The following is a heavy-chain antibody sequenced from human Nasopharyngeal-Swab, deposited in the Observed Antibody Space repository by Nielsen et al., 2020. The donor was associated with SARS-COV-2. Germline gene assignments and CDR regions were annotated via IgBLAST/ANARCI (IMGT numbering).Heavy chain of an antibody. Sequence: SETLSLTCTVSGGSISSGGYYWSWIRQHPGKGLEWIGYIYYSGSTYYNPSLKSRVTISVDTSKNQFSLKLSSVTAADTAVYYCARGRLGGSNNWFDPWGQGTLVTVSS. D-gene: IGHD3-16*01. CDR2: IYYSGST. J-gene: IGHJ5*02. CDR3: ARGRLGGSNNWFDP. V-gene: IGHV4-31*03. CDR1: GGSISSGGYY.